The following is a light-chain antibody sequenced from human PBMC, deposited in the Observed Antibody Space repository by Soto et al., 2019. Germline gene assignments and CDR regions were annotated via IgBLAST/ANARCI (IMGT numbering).Light chain of an antibody. CDR2: DVS. Sequence: DIVLTQSPGTLSLSPGERATLSCRSSQSVCSNYLAWYQQKPDQAPRLVIYDVSGRATGIPDRFSGSGSGTDFTLTISRLEPEDSAVYYCQQYGISPTFGQGTKVEIK. J-gene: IGKJ1*01. CDR3: QQYGISPT. CDR1: QSVCSNY. V-gene: IGKV3-20*01.